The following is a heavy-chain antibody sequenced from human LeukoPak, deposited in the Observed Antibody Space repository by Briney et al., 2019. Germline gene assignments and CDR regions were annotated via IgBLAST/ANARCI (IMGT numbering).Heavy chain of an antibody. CDR3: ARRGYCSSTSCYEYWFDP. CDR2: IYYSGST. V-gene: IGHV4-39*01. D-gene: IGHD2-2*01. CDR1: GGSISSSSYY. J-gene: IGHJ5*02. Sequence: SETLSLTCTVSGGSISSSSYYWGWIRQPPGKELERIVIIYYSGSTYYNPSLKSRLTISVDTSKNQFSLKLSSVTATDTAVYYCARRGYCSSTSCYEYWFDPWGQGTLVTVS.